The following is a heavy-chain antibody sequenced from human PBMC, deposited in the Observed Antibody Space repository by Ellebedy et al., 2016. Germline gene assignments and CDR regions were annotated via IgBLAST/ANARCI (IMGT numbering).Heavy chain of an antibody. CDR1: GGSISSYY. CDR3: ARSSPTLDYDILTGYPHDAFDI. V-gene: IGHV4-59*01. D-gene: IGHD3-9*01. CDR2: IYYSGST. Sequence: SETLSLXXTVSGGSISSYYWSWIRQPPGKGLEWIGYIYYSGSTNYNPSLKSRVTISVDTSKNQFSLKLSSVTAADTAVYYCARSSPTLDYDILTGYPHDAFDIWGQGTMVTVSS. J-gene: IGHJ3*02.